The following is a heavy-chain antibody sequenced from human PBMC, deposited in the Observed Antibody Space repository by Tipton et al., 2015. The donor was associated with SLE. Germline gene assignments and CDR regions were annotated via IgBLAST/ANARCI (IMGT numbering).Heavy chain of an antibody. CDR3: ARDGYSSSARYGMDV. CDR2: ISAYNGNT. V-gene: IGHV1-18*01. D-gene: IGHD6-6*01. J-gene: IGHJ6*02. CDR1: GGTFSNYA. Sequence: QSGAEVKKPGSSVKVSCKASGGTFSNYAISWVRQAPGQGLEWMGWISAYNGNTNYAQKLQGRVTMTTDTSTSTAYMELRSLRSDDAAVYYCARDGYSSSARYGMDVWGQGTPVSVSS.